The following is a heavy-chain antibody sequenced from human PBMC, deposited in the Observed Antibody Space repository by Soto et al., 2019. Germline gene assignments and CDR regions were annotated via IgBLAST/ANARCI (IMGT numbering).Heavy chain of an antibody. D-gene: IGHD3-3*01. CDR1: GFTFSSYW. Sequence: EVQLVESGGGLVQPGGSLRLSCAAYGFTFSSYWMSWVRQAPGKGLEWVANIKQDGSEKYYVDSVKGRFTISRDNAKNSLYLQMNSLRAEDTAVYYCAREYDFWSGYFFDYWGQGTLVTVSS. V-gene: IGHV3-7*05. J-gene: IGHJ4*02. CDR3: AREYDFWSGYFFDY. CDR2: IKQDGSEK.